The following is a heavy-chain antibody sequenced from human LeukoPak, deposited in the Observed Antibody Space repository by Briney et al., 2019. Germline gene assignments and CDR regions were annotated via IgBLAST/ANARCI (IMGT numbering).Heavy chain of an antibody. D-gene: IGHD3-22*01. V-gene: IGHV4-39*01. Sequence: SETLSLTCTVSGGSISSGDYYWGLIRQPPGKGLEWIGSIFYSGSAYYNPSLKSRVTMSVDTSKNQFSLKLTSVTAADTAVYYCARHYYFDSSGRYYPHWYFDHWGQGTLVTVSS. J-gene: IGHJ4*02. CDR1: GGSISSGDYY. CDR2: IFYSGSA. CDR3: ARHYYFDSSGRYYPHWYFDH.